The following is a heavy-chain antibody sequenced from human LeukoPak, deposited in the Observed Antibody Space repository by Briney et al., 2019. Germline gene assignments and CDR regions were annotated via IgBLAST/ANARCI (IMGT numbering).Heavy chain of an antibody. CDR1: GGSISSGGYY. CDR3: ARSTSRNYYDSGRYRYYFDY. Sequence: SETLSLTCTVSGGSISSGGYYWSWIRQHPGKGLEWTGYIYYSGSTYYNPSLKSRVTISVDTSKNQFSLKLSSVTAADTAVYYCARSTSRNYYDSGRYRYYFDYWGQGTLVTVSS. J-gene: IGHJ4*02. D-gene: IGHD3-22*01. V-gene: IGHV4-31*03. CDR2: IYYSGST.